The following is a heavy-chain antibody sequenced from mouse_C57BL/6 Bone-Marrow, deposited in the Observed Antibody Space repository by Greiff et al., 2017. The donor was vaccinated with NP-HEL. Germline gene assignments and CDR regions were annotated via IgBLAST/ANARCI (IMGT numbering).Heavy chain of an antibody. Sequence: QVQLQQSGAELAKPGASVKLSCKASGYTFTSYWMHWVKQRPGQGLEWIGYINPRSGYTKYNQKFKDKATLTADKSSRTAYMQLSSLTYEDSAVYYCARRDITTVVDWYFDVWGTGTTVTVSS. V-gene: IGHV1-7*01. CDR3: ARRDITTVVDWYFDV. D-gene: IGHD1-1*01. CDR2: INPRSGYT. CDR1: GYTFTSYW. J-gene: IGHJ1*03.